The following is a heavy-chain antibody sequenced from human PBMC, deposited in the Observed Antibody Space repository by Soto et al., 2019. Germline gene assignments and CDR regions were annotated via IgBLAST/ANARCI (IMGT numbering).Heavy chain of an antibody. Sequence: QPGGSLRLSCAASGFTFSTYTMSWIRQAPGKGLEWVSAIIASDGSTRYADSVKGRFVISRDNSKNMLFLQMDSLRADDTATYYCAKDRQPDSIWTFDYWGQGTLVTVSS. CDR1: GFTFSTYT. D-gene: IGHD3-9*01. CDR2: IIASDGST. J-gene: IGHJ4*02. CDR3: AKDRQPDSIWTFDY. V-gene: IGHV3-23*01.